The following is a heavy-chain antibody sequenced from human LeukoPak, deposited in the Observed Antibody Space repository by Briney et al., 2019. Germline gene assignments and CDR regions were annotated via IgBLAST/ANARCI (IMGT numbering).Heavy chain of an antibody. CDR2: IYYSGTT. CDR1: GGSISTGGYY. Sequence: PSQTLSLTCTVSGGSISTGGYYWSWIRQLPGTGLEWIAYIYYSGTTYYNPSLKSRVTISVDTSKNQFSLNLNSMTAADTAVYYCARVRELSVKATTSEWFDPWGQGTLVTVSS. CDR3: ARVRELSVKATTSEWFDP. D-gene: IGHD4-17*01. J-gene: IGHJ5*02. V-gene: IGHV4-31*03.